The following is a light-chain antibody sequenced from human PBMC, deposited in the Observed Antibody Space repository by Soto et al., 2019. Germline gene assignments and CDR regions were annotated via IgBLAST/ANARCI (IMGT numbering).Light chain of an antibody. V-gene: IGKV3-20*01. CDR2: GAS. J-gene: IGKJ2*01. CDR1: QSVSSSY. Sequence: IVLTQSPGSLSLSPGERAALSCRASQSVSSSYLAWYQQTPGEAPRLLIYGASSRAAGIPDRFSGSGSGTAFTLTIRSMEPEDFAVYCCQQYGSSPPYTFGKGTKVE. CDR3: QQYGSSPPYT.